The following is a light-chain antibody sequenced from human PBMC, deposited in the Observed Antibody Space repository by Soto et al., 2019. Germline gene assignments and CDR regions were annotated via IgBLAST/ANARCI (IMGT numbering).Light chain of an antibody. CDR1: QRFGSSN. CDR2: STS. V-gene: IGKV3-20*01. Sequence: EIVLTQSPGTLSLSPGERGTLSCRASQRFGSSNLAWYQQKPGQAPRLLIYSTSSRGTRIPDRFGGSGFGTDLTITIRSLETEDIAVYYCREYGNSPWTFGQGVKV. J-gene: IGKJ1*01. CDR3: REYGNSPWT.